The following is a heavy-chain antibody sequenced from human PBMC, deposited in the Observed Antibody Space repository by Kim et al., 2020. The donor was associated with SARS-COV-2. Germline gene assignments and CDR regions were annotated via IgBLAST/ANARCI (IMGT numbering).Heavy chain of an antibody. Sequence: GGSLRLSCAASGFAFNKDAMYWVRQAPGKGLEWVTIISNDGSHEYYADSVKGRFTTFRDNSKSTLYLQMNSLRAEDMGVYYCGRFYYGGVDVWGQGTTVTVS. J-gene: IGHJ6*02. CDR1: GFAFNKDA. CDR3: GRFYYGGVDV. V-gene: IGHV3-30*04. CDR2: ISNDGSHE. D-gene: IGHD3-10*01.